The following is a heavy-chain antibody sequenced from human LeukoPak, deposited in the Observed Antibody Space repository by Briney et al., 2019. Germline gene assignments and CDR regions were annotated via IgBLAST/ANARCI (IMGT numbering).Heavy chain of an antibody. Sequence: GGSLRLSCAASGFTFSSYAMHWVRQAPGKGREWVAVISYDGSNKYYADSVKGRFTISRDNSKNTLYLQMNSLRAEDTAVYYCARWDIVATAYYFDYWGQGTLVTVSS. CDR2: ISYDGSNK. D-gene: IGHD5-12*01. V-gene: IGHV3-30*04. CDR3: ARWDIVATAYYFDY. J-gene: IGHJ4*02. CDR1: GFTFSSYA.